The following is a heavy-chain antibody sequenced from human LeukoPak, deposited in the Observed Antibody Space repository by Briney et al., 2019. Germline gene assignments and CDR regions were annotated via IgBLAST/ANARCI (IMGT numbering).Heavy chain of an antibody. V-gene: IGHV4-34*01. CDR3: ARGAGDIVVVPAATAYVYYYYYMDV. D-gene: IGHD2-2*01. J-gene: IGHJ6*03. CDR1: GGSFSGYY. Sequence: TSETLSLTCAVYGGSFSGYYWSWIRQPPGKGLEWIGEINHSGSTNYNPSLKSRVTISVDTSKNQFSLKLSSVTAADTAVYYCARGAGDIVVVPAATAYVYYYYYMDVWGKGTTVTVSS. CDR2: INHSGST.